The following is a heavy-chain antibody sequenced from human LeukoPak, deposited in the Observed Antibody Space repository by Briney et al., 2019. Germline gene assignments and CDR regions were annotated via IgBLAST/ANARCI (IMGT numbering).Heavy chain of an antibody. D-gene: IGHD3-10*01. CDR3: AREVRVGGLLSLDY. CDR1: GFTFSSYA. CDR2: IGVSTADT. Sequence: GGSLRLSRTASGFTFSSYAMSWVRQAPGKGLEWVSVIGVSTADTYYADSVKGRFTISRDNSKNTLYLQVNGLRAEDTAIYYCAREVRVGGLLSLDYWGQGTLVTVSS. V-gene: IGHV3-23*01. J-gene: IGHJ4*02.